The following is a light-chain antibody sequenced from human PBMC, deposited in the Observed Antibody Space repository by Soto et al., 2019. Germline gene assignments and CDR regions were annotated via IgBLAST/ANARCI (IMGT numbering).Light chain of an antibody. CDR3: QQYGRSPIT. CDR2: AAS. V-gene: IGKV3-20*01. CDR1: QSVWGSH. J-gene: IGKJ5*01. Sequence: DIVLTQSPGTLSVSPGETATLSCLASQSVWGSHLAWYQYKPGQAPRLLIFAASDRPTGIPDRFSGSGSGTDFTLTINRLEPEDFAVYYCQQYGRSPITFGQGTRLEIK.